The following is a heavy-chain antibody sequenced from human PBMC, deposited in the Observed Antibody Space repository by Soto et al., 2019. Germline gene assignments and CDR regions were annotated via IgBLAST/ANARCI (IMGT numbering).Heavy chain of an antibody. J-gene: IGHJ2*01. CDR1: GFTVSSSY. CDR3: ARVVESNVWNGSWFFDL. CDR2: LYSAGAT. Sequence: EVQLVESGGGLLQPGGSLRVSCAASGFTVSSSYMSWVRQAPGKGLEWVATLYSAGATYYADSVKGRFTISRDNSQNTLYLQMNSLKVEDTAVYHCARVVESNVWNGSWFFDLWGRGTLVTVSS. D-gene: IGHD3-16*01. V-gene: IGHV3-53*01.